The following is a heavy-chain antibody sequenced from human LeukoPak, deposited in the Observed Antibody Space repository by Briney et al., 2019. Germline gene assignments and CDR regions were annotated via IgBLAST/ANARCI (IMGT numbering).Heavy chain of an antibody. CDR3: AREGASSGWYYFDY. V-gene: IGHV3-74*01. J-gene: IGHJ4*02. CDR1: GFTFSSCW. D-gene: IGHD6-19*01. CDR2: INSDGSST. Sequence: GGSLRLSCAASGFTFSSCWMHWVRQAPGKGLVWVSRINSDGSSTSYADSVKGRFTISRDNAKNTLYLQMNSLRAEDTAVYYCAREGASSGWYYFDYWGQGTLVTVSS.